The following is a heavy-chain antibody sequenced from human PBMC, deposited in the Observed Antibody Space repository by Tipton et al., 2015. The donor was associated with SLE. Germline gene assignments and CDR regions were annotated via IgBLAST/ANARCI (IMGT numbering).Heavy chain of an antibody. CDR2: VYDSGRT. Sequence: TLSLTCTVSGDSISRHYWTWIRQPPGRGLEWIGCVYDSGRTNYNPSLKSRVTISLDTSKNQFSLKVRPLIAADTAVYYCAREVGAYAYYYYYMDVWGKGTTVTVSS. CDR3: AREVGAYAYYYYYMDV. CDR1: GDSISRHY. V-gene: IGHV4-59*11. J-gene: IGHJ6*03. D-gene: IGHD1-26*01.